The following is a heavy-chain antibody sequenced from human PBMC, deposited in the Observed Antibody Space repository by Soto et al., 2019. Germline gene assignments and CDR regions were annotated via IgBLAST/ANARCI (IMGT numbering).Heavy chain of an antibody. CDR2: IYYSGST. CDR3: ARDSGSDDSSGYYPNWFDP. V-gene: IGHV4-30-4*01. J-gene: IGHJ5*02. CDR1: GGSISSGDYY. D-gene: IGHD3-22*01. Sequence: SETLSLTCTVSGGSISSGDYYWSWIRQPPGKGLEWIGYIYYSGSTYYNPSLKSRVTISVDTSKNQFSLKLSSVTAADTAVYYCARDSGSDDSSGYYPNWFDPWCQGTLVTVSS.